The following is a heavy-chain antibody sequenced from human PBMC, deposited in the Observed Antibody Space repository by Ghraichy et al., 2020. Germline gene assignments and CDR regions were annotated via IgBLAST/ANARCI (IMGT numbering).Heavy chain of an antibody. V-gene: IGHV3-21*01. J-gene: IGHJ4*02. CDR1: GFTFSSYS. Sequence: GGSLRLSCAASGFTFSSYSMNWVRQAPGKGLEWVSSISSSSSYIYYADSVKGRFTISRDNAKNSLYLQMNSLRAEDTAVYYCARDTYAIRDGDYDCFDYWGQGTLVTVSS. CDR2: ISSSSSYI. D-gene: IGHD2-8*01. CDR3: ARDTYAIRDGDYDCFDY.